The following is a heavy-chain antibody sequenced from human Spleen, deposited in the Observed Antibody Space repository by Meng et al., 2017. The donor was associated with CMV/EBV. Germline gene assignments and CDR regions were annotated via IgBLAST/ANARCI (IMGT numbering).Heavy chain of an antibody. Sequence: GESLKISCAASGFIFNSYWMSWVRQGPGKGLEWVANIKQDGGEKNYVVSVKGRFTISRDKAKNSLYLQMNSLRVEDTAVYYCAREFGSGFLEWLLPHRMDVWGQGTTVTVSS. CDR3: AREFGSGFLEWLLPHRMDV. D-gene: IGHD3-3*01. J-gene: IGHJ6*02. CDR2: IKQDGGEK. CDR1: GFIFNSYW. V-gene: IGHV3-7*01.